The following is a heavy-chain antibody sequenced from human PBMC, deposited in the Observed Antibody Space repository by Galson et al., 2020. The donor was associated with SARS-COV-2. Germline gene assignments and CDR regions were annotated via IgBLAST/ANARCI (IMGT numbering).Heavy chain of an antibody. J-gene: IGHJ6*03. CDR2: IIPIFGTA. D-gene: IGHD2-2*01. CDR1: GGTFSSYA. Sequence: SVKVSCKASGGTFSSYAISWVRQAPGQGLEWMGGIIPIFGTANYAQKFQGRVTITADESTSTAYMELSSLRAEDTAVYYCARVPEYCSSTSCSYYYYYYMDVWGKGTTVTVSS. V-gene: IGHV1-69*13. CDR3: ARVPEYCSSTSCSYYYYYYMDV.